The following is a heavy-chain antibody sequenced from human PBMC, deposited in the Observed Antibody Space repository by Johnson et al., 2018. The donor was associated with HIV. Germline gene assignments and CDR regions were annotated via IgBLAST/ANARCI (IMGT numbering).Heavy chain of an antibody. J-gene: IGHJ3*02. Sequence: VQLVESGGGLVQPGGSLRLSCAASGFTFSSYDMHWVRQATGKGLEWVSAIGTAGDTYYPGSVKGRFTISRDNSKNTLYLQMNSLRAEDTAVYYCARDRVITFGGVIGRGAFDIWGQGTMVTVSS. D-gene: IGHD3-16*02. CDR2: IGTAGDT. CDR3: ARDRVITFGGVIGRGAFDI. V-gene: IGHV3-13*01. CDR1: GFTFSSYD.